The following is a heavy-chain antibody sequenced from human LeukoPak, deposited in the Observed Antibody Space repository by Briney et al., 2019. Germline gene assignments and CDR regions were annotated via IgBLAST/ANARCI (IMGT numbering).Heavy chain of an antibody. CDR1: GYTFTSYG. CDR2: ISAYNGNT. D-gene: IGHD5-18*01. V-gene: IGHV1-18*01. J-gene: IGHJ6*03. Sequence: ASVKVSCKASGYTFTSYGISWVRQAPGQGLEWMGWISAYNGNTNYAQELQGRVTMTTDTSTSTAYMELRSLRSDDTAVYYCARGGPGYSYGSYYYMDVWGKGTTVTVSS. CDR3: ARGGPGYSYGSYYYMDV.